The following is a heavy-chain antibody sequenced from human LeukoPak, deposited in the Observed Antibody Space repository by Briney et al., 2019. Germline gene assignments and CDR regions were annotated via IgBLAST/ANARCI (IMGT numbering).Heavy chain of an antibody. Sequence: SETLSLTCAVYGGSFSGYYWSWIRQPPGKGLEWIGEINHSGSTNYNPSLKSRVTISVDTSKNQLSLKLSSVTAADTAVYYCARNGIAAARGRHWFDPWGQGTLVTVSS. D-gene: IGHD6-13*01. CDR1: GGSFSGYY. CDR2: INHSGST. CDR3: ARNGIAAARGRHWFDP. J-gene: IGHJ5*02. V-gene: IGHV4-34*01.